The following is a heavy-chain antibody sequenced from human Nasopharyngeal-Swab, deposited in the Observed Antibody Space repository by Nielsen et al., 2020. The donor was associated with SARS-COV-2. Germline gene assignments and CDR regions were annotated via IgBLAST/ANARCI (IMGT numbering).Heavy chain of an antibody. J-gene: IGHJ6*02. Sequence: WIRQPPGKGLEWIGEIYHSGSTNYNPSLKSRVTISVDKSKNQSSLKLSSVTAADTAVYYCARDELMVYYYYGMDVWGQGTTVTVSS. CDR3: ARDELMVYYYYGMDV. CDR2: IYHSGST. D-gene: IGHD2-8*01. V-gene: IGHV4-4*02.